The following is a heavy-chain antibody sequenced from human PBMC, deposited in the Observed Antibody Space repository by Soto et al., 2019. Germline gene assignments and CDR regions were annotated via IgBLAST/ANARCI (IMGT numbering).Heavy chain of an antibody. CDR3: AKGYYYGSGSYPPSYGMDV. D-gene: IGHD3-10*01. V-gene: IGHV3-21*04. CDR2: ISSSSSYI. Sequence: PGGSLRLSCAASGFTFSSYSMNWVRQAPGKGLEWVSSISSSSSYIYYADSVKGRFTISRDNAKNSLYLQMNSLRAEDTAVYYCAKGYYYGSGSYPPSYGMDVWGQGTTVTVSS. J-gene: IGHJ6*02. CDR1: GFTFSSYS.